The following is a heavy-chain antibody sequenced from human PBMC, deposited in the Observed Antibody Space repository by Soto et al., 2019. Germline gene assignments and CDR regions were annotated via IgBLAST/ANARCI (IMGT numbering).Heavy chain of an antibody. D-gene: IGHD6-13*01. CDR2: INAGNGNT. CDR1: GYTFTSYA. V-gene: IGHV1-3*05. CDR3: ARDVAAADY. Sequence: QVQLVQSGAEEKKPGASVKVSCKASGYTFTSYAMHWVRQAPGQRLEWMGWINAGNGNTKYSPKFQGRGTITRDTSASTAYMELSSLRSEDTAVYYCARDVAAADYWGQGTLVTVSS. J-gene: IGHJ4*02.